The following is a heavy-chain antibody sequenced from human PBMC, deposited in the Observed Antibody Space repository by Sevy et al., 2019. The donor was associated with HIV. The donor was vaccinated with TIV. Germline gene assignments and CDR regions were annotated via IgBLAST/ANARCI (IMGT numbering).Heavy chain of an antibody. CDR3: VKGPHPAVTTSYAFDV. V-gene: IGHV3-30*02. CDR2: IRNDGSTK. J-gene: IGHJ6*02. Sequence: GGSLRLSCAASGFIFKSYGMHWVRQAPGKGLEWVTFIRNDGSTKYYADSVGGRFTASRDNSKNTLYLQMNSLTPEDKAVYYCVKGPHPAVTTSYAFDVWGQGTTVTVSS. CDR1: GFIFKSYG. D-gene: IGHD3-3*01.